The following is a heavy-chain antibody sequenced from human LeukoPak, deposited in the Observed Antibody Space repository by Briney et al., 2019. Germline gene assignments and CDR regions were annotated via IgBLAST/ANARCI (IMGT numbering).Heavy chain of an antibody. CDR3: ARDQGAVYGSGSYSIDY. Sequence: SETLSLTCTVSGGSISSYYWSWIRQPPGKGLEWMGFIYYSGTTNYNPSLKSRVTISVDTSKNQFSLKMSSVTAADTAVYYCARDQGAVYGSGSYSIDYWGQGTLVTVPS. CDR1: GGSISSYY. CDR2: IYYSGTT. J-gene: IGHJ4*02. D-gene: IGHD3-10*01. V-gene: IGHV4-59*01.